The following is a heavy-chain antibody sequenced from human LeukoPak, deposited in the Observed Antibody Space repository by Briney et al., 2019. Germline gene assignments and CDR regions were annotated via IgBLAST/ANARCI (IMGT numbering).Heavy chain of an antibody. V-gene: IGHV5-51*01. Sequence: GESLKISCKGSGYSFTSYWIGWVRQMPGEGLEWMGIIYPGDSDTRYSPSFQGQVTISADKTISTAYLQWSSLKASDTAMYYCASADSNSGYDPFDYWGQGTLVTVSS. D-gene: IGHD5-12*01. CDR1: GYSFTSYW. CDR2: IYPGDSDT. J-gene: IGHJ4*02. CDR3: ASADSNSGYDPFDY.